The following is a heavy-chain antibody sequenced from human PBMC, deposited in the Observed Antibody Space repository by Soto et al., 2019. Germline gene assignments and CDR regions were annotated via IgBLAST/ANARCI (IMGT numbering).Heavy chain of an antibody. D-gene: IGHD3-10*02. Sequence: TALEWVSTVTGTSGGTYDADSVKGRFTISRDNSKNTLYLQMNSLSVEDTAIYYCAKRSFFQTDDGIRDVRSVSAFLLNRSSDL. V-gene: IGHV3-23*01. CDR3: AKRSFFQTDDGIRDVRSVSAFLLNRSSDL. J-gene: IGHJ2*01. CDR2: VTGTSGGT.